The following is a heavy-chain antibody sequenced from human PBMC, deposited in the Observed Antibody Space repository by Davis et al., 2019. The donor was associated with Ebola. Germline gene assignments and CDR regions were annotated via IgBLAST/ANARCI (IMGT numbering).Heavy chain of an antibody. J-gene: IGHJ2*01. D-gene: IGHD6-6*01. Sequence: PGGSLRLSCAASGFTFSSYSMNWVRQAPGKGLEWVSYITSSSSTIYYADSVKGRFTISRDNAKNSLYLQMNSLRPEDTAVYYCARHGWLGYSSSPLYFDLWGRGTLVTVSS. CDR1: GFTFSSYS. CDR2: ITSSSSTI. CDR3: ARHGWLGYSSSPLYFDL. V-gene: IGHV3-48*01.